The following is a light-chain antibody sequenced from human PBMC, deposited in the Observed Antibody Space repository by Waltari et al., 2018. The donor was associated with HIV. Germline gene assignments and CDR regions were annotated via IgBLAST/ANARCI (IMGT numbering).Light chain of an antibody. V-gene: IGLV3-1*01. Sequence: YDVSQSDPVSVSPGQRVTIPCLGARLAGQHVTWYQLKPGRSPQLVIDERNRRPSGIPDRFSASKSGKTATLTIRGMQPAGEGQYFCQAWDNTIAVFGGGT. CDR2: ERN. J-gene: IGLJ2*01. CDR1: RLAGQH. CDR3: QAWDNTIAV.